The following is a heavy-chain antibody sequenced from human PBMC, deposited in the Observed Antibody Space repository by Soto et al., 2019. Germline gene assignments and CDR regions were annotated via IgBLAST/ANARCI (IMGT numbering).Heavy chain of an antibody. Sequence: GESLKISCKGSGYSFTSYWIGWVRQMPGKGLEWMGIIYPGDSDTRYSPSFQGQVTTSADKSISTAYLQWSGLKASDTAMYYCARFVSYGSGSYYKLSTFDYWGQGTLVTVSS. V-gene: IGHV5-51*01. CDR3: ARFVSYGSGSYYKLSTFDY. CDR1: GYSFTSYW. D-gene: IGHD3-10*01. J-gene: IGHJ4*02. CDR2: IYPGDSDT.